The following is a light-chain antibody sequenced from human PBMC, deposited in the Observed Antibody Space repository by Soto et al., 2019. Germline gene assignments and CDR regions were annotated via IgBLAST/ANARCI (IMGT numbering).Light chain of an antibody. CDR2: KAS. CDR3: LQYRDYWT. V-gene: IGKV1-5*03. Sequence: DIQMTQSPSSLSASVGDRVTITCRASQTISTWLAWYQHKAGKAPKLLISKASSLESGVPSRFSGSGSGTEFTLTISSLQFDDFATYYCLQYRDYWTFGQGTKVEIK. J-gene: IGKJ1*01. CDR1: QTISTW.